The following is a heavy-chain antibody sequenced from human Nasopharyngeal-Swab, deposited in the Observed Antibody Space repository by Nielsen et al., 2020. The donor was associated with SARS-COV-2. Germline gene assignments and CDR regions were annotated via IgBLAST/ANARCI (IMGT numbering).Heavy chain of an antibody. Sequence: GESLKISCAASGFSFSRHGMTWVRQAPGKGLEWVSVISNSGGNTYYADSVEGRFTISRDNSKNTLHLQLNSLGVEDTAVYYCAKDLYSNSRVYYAMDVWGQGTTVTVSS. J-gene: IGHJ6*02. D-gene: IGHD6-13*01. CDR3: AKDLYSNSRVYYAMDV. CDR2: ISNSGGNT. V-gene: IGHV3-23*01. CDR1: GFSFSRHG.